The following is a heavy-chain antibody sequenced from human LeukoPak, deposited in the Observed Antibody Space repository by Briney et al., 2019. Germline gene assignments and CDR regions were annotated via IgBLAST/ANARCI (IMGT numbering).Heavy chain of an antibody. D-gene: IGHD2-21*02. CDR3: AKDEFLDCGGDCYSVFDY. CDR2: ISSGSYI. J-gene: IGHJ4*02. CDR1: GFTFSTFG. Sequence: GGSLRLSCAASGFTFSTFGMIWVRQAPGKGLEWVSSISSGSYIYYADAVKARFTISRDNARNSLYLQMNSLRADDTAVYYCAKDEFLDCGGDCYSVFDYWGQGTLVTVSS. V-gene: IGHV3-21*01.